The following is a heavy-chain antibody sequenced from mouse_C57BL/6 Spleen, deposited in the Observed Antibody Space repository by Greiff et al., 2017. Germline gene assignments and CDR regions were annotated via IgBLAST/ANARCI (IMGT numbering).Heavy chain of an antibody. D-gene: IGHD4-1*01. CDR2: ISYDGSN. V-gene: IGHV3-6*01. Sequence: EVQLVESGPGLVKPSQSLSLTCSVTGYSITSGYYWNWIRQFPGNKLEWMGYISYDGSNNYNPSLKNQISITRDTSKNQFFLKLNSVTTEDTATYYCAREGGGTWGYWGQGTTLTVSS. CDR3: AREGGGTWGY. CDR1: GYSITSGYY. J-gene: IGHJ2*01.